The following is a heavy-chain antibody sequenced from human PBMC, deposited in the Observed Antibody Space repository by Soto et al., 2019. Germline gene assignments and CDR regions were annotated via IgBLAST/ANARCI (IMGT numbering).Heavy chain of an antibody. J-gene: IGHJ1*01. CDR3: AKEDNYYDSSGYYLEYFHH. CDR1: GFTFSSYA. Sequence: GSLRLSCAASGFTFSSYAMTWVRQAPGKGLEWVSIISGSGGTTYYADSVKGRFTISRDNSKNTLYLQMNSLRADDTAVYYCAKEDNYYDSSGYYLEYFHHWGQGTLVTVSS. D-gene: IGHD3-22*01. V-gene: IGHV3-23*01. CDR2: ISGSGGTT.